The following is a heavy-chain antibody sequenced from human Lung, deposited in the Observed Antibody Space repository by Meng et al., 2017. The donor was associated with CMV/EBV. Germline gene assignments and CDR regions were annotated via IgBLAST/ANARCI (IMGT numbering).Heavy chain of an antibody. Sequence: SXTLSLTCAVYGGSFSGYYWSWIRQPPGKGLEWIGEINHSGSTNYNPYLKSRVTISVDTSKNQFSLKLSSVTAADTAVYYCAGERWAFWGQGTLVTVSS. CDR2: INHSGST. J-gene: IGHJ4*02. CDR1: GGSFSGYY. D-gene: IGHD4-23*01. V-gene: IGHV4-34*01. CDR3: AGERWAF.